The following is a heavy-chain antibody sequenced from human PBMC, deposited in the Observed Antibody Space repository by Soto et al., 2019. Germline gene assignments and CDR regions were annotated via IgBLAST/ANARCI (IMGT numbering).Heavy chain of an antibody. Sequence: QVQLVQSGAEEKKPGASVKVSCKASGYTFTSYAMHWVRQAPGQRLEWIGWINAGNGNTKYSQKFQGRVTITRDTSASTAYMELSSLRSEDTAVFYCARSPSMVPFDYWGQGTLVTVSS. CDR1: GYTFTSYA. D-gene: IGHD3-10*01. CDR2: INAGNGNT. V-gene: IGHV1-3*05. J-gene: IGHJ4*02. CDR3: ARSPSMVPFDY.